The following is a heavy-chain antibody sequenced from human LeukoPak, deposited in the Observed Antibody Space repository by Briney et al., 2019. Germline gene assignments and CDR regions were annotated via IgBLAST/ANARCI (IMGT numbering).Heavy chain of an antibody. CDR1: GFTFSSYA. J-gene: IGHJ4*02. Sequence: SGGSLRLSCAASGFTFSSYAMSWVRQAPGKGLEWVSAISGSDGGTYYADSVKGRFTISRDNSKNTLYLQMNSLRAEDTAVYYCARGMGGSYDSSGYYFDYWGQGALVTVSS. CDR3: ARGMGGSYDSSGYYFDY. CDR2: ISGSDGGT. V-gene: IGHV3-23*01. D-gene: IGHD3-22*01.